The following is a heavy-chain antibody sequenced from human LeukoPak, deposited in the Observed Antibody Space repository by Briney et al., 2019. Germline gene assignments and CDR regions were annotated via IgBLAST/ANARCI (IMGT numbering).Heavy chain of an antibody. D-gene: IGHD2-2*01. CDR3: AKDLRVIVVTYYMDV. J-gene: IGHJ6*03. Sequence: PGGSLRLSCAASGFTFNSYAMTWVRQAPGKGLEWVSSISGNGGSTYYTDSVKGRFTISRDNSKNTLYLQMNSLRAEDTAAYYCAKDLRVIVVTYYMDVRGKGTTVTVSS. V-gene: IGHV3-23*01. CDR2: ISGNGGST. CDR1: GFTFNSYA.